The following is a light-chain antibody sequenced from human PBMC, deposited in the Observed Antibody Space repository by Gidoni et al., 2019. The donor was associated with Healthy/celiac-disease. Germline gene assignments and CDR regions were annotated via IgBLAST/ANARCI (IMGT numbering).Light chain of an antibody. V-gene: IGKV3-20*01. J-gene: IGKJ1*01. CDR2: GAS. CDR3: QKYGSSPMT. Sequence: EIVLTQSPGTLSLSPGERATLSCRASQSVSSSYLAWYQQKPGQAPRLLIYGASSRATGIPDRFRGSGSGTDFTLTISRREPEDFAVYYCQKYGSSPMTFGQGTKVEIK. CDR1: QSVSSSY.